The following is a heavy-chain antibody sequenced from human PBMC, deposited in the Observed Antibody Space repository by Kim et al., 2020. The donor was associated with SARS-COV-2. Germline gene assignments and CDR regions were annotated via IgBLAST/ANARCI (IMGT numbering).Heavy chain of an antibody. CDR1: GFTFSSYA. CDR2: ISGSGGST. J-gene: IGHJ4*02. D-gene: IGHD6-19*01. Sequence: GGSLRLSCAASGFTFSSYAMSWVRQAPGKGLEWVSAISGSGGSTYYADSVKGRFTISRDNSKNTLYLQMNSLRAEDTAVYYCAKDFLHRSPPGIAVAIPPSKFDYWGQGTLVTVSS. V-gene: IGHV3-23*01. CDR3: AKDFLHRSPPGIAVAIPPSKFDY.